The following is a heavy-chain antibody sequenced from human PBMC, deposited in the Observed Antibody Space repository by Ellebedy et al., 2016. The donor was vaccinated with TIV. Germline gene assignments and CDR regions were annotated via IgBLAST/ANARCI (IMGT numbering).Heavy chain of an antibody. CDR3: TTDNTPAGHDQ. CDR2: IGSKTDGGAT. J-gene: IGHJ4*02. D-gene: IGHD2-15*01. Sequence: GGSLRLSXATSGFTFMNAWMSWVRQAPGKGLEWVGRIGSKTDGGATDYAAPLKGRVTISRDDSRDTLHLQMNSLRTEDTAMYYCTTDNTPAGHDQWGQGTLVTVSS. V-gene: IGHV3-15*04. CDR1: GFTFMNAW.